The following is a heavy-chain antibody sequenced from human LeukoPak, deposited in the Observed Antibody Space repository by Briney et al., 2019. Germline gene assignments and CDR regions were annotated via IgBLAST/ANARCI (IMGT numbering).Heavy chain of an antibody. Sequence: GGSLRLSCAASGFTVSSNYMSWVRQAPGKGPEWVSVIYNDGRTFYGESVKGRFTLSRDNAKNSLYLQMNSLRAEDTAVYYCARVRYSGSSQFFDYWGQGTLVTVSS. J-gene: IGHJ4*02. CDR1: GFTVSSNY. D-gene: IGHD6-6*01. V-gene: IGHV3-53*01. CDR2: IYNDGRT. CDR3: ARVRYSGSSQFFDY.